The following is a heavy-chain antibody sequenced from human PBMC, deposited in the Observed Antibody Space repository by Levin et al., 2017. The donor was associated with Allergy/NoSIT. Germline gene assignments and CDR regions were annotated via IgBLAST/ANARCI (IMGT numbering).Heavy chain of an antibody. CDR1: GFTFSNYA. Sequence: GESLKISCAASGFTFSNYAMSWVCQAPGKGLEWVSAISGRGGSTYYADSVKGRFTNSRDNSKNTLYLQLNSLRAEDTAVYYCAKSLTFGGLIVRVTDYWGQGTLVTVSA. J-gene: IGHJ4*02. D-gene: IGHD3-16*02. CDR2: ISGRGGST. V-gene: IGHV3-23*01. CDR3: AKSLTFGGLIVRVTDY.